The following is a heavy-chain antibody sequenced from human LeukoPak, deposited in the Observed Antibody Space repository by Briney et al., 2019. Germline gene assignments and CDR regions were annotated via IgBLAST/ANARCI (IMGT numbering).Heavy chain of an antibody. CDR2: IYYSGST. V-gene: IGHV4-61*08. CDR1: GGSISSGGYS. Sequence: SETLSLTCAVSGGSISSGGYSWSWIRQPPGKGLEWIGYIYYSGSTNYNPSLKSRVTISVDTSKNQFSLKLSSVTAADTAVYYCARSYCNSTSCQGVFDYWGQGTLVTVSS. CDR3: ARSYCNSTSCQGVFDY. D-gene: IGHD2-2*01. J-gene: IGHJ4*02.